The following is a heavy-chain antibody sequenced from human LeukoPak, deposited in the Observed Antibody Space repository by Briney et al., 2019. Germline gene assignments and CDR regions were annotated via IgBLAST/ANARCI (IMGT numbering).Heavy chain of an antibody. J-gene: IGHJ4*02. D-gene: IGHD3/OR15-3a*01. V-gene: IGHV3-21*01. Sequence: GGSLRLSCAVSGFTFSSYGMNWVRQAPGKGLEWVSSISSSPSYIDYADSVKGRFTISRDNAKNSLYLHMNSLRAEDTAVCYRAGGQRGTRAGYYFDYWGQGTLVTVSS. CDR3: AGGQRGTRAGYYFDY. CDR2: ISSSPSYI. CDR1: GFTFSSYG.